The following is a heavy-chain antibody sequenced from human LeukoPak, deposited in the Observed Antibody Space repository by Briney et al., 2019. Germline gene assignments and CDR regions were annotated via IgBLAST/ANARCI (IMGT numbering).Heavy chain of an antibody. CDR3: AQLSGYSSGHYYSDY. Sequence: PSETLSLTCTVSGGSISSDYWSWIRQPPGKGLEWIGYIYYRGSTNYNPSLKSRVTISVDTSKNQFSLKLSSVTAADTAVYYCAQLSGYSSGHYYSDYWGQGTLVTVSS. J-gene: IGHJ4*02. V-gene: IGHV4-59*01. D-gene: IGHD3-22*01. CDR2: IYYRGST. CDR1: GGSISSDY.